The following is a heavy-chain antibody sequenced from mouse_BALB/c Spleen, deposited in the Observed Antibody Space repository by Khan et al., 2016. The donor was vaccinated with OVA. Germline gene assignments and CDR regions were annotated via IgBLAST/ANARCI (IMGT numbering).Heavy chain of an antibody. V-gene: IGHV1-63*02. CDR1: GYTFTNYW. CDR2: IYPGGYFT. D-gene: IGHD3-3*01. Sequence: QVQLQQSGGEVVRPGTSVKISCKASGYTFTNYWLGWIRQRPGHGLEWIGDIYPGGYFTNYNEKFKGKATLTVDTSSSTANMQLSSLTSEESAVYFCARWAAWYFDVWGAGTTVTVSS. J-gene: IGHJ1*01. CDR3: ARWAAWYFDV.